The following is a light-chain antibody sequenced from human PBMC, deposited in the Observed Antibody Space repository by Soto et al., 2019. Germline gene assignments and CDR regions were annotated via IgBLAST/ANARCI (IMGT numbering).Light chain of an antibody. Sequence: IQLTQSPSYMSATVGDRVNNTFQASQNINNYLNWYQQKPGRAPKLLIYDASNLEAGVPSRFRGSGSGTDFTFTISRLQPEDIATYYCQQYENLPTFGQGTRLEIK. CDR3: QQYENLPT. V-gene: IGKV1-33*01. CDR1: QNINNY. CDR2: DAS. J-gene: IGKJ5*01.